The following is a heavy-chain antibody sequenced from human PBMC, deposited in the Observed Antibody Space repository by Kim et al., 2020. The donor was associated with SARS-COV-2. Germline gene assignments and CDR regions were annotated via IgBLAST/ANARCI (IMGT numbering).Heavy chain of an antibody. CDR1: GGSVSSGSYY. CDR2: IYYSGST. J-gene: IGHJ6*02. D-gene: IGHD3-3*01. CDR3: ARDLGLWSGPQDYYYYGMDV. V-gene: IGHV4-61*01. Sequence: SETLSLTCTVSGGSVSSGSYYWSWIRQPPGKGLEWIGYIYYSGSTNYNPSLKSRVTISVDTSKNQFSLKLSSVTAADTAVYYCARDLGLWSGPQDYYYYGMDVWGQGTTVTVSS.